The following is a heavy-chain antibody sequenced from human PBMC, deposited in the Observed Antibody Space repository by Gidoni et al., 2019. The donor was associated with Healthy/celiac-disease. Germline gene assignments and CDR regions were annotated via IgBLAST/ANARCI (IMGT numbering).Heavy chain of an antibody. CDR1: GGSFSGYY. J-gene: IGHJ4*02. D-gene: IGHD3-22*01. V-gene: IGHV4-34*01. Sequence: QVQLQQWGAGLLKPSETLSLTCAVYGGSFSGYYWSWIRQPPGKGLEWIGEINHSGSTNYNPSLKSRVTISVDTSKNQFSLKLSSVTAADTAVYYCARGRTYDSSGYYSEVKDYWGQGTLVTVSS. CDR2: INHSGST. CDR3: ARGRTYDSSGYYSEVKDY.